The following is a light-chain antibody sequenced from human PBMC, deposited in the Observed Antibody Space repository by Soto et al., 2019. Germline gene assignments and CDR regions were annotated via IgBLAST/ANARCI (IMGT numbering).Light chain of an antibody. CDR1: QGISSL. V-gene: IGKV1-12*01. CDR3: QKCDSAPFT. CDR2: AAS. Sequence: DIQMTQSPSSVSASVGDRVTITCRASQGISSLLAWYQQKPGKAPNLLIYAASSLQSGVPSRFSGSGSGTDVTLAISSLQPEDVGTYYCQKCDSAPFTFGPGTKVDIK. J-gene: IGKJ3*01.